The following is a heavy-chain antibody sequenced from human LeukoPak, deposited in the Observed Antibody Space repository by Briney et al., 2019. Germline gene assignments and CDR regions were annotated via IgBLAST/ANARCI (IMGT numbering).Heavy chain of an antibody. CDR3: ARGPYDRPIDWFDP. V-gene: IGHV3-11*01. J-gene: IGHJ5*02. CDR1: GFTFSDYY. D-gene: IGHD3-22*01. Sequence: PGGSLRLSCAASGFTFSDYYMSWIRQAPGKGLEWDSYISSSGSTIYYAASVKGRFTISRDNAKNSLYLQMHSLRAEDTAVYYCARGPYDRPIDWFDPWGQGTLVTVSS. CDR2: ISSSGSTI.